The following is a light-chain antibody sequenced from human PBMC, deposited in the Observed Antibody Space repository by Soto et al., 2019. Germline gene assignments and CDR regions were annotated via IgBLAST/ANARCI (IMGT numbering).Light chain of an antibody. Sequence: GNRVTITCPASQSISSWLAWYQQKPGKAPKLLIYDASSLESGHPARFSGSGSGTEFTLTISSLQPDDFATYYCQQYNSYTWTFGQGTKVEIK. CDR1: QSISSW. CDR3: QQYNSYTWT. J-gene: IGKJ1*01. CDR2: DAS. V-gene: IGKV1-5*01.